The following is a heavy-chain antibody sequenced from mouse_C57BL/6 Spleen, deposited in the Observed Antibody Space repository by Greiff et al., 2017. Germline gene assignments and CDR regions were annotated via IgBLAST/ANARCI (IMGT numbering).Heavy chain of an antibody. D-gene: IGHD1-1*01. Sequence: VQLQQPGAELVRPGSSVKLSCKASGYTFTSYWMHWVKQRPIQGLEWIGNIDPSDSETHYNQKFKDKATLTVDKSSSTAYMQLSSLTSEDSAVYYCARVLYGSSYWFAYWGQGTLVTVSA. CDR3: ARVLYGSSYWFAY. J-gene: IGHJ3*01. CDR2: IDPSDSET. CDR1: GYTFTSYW. V-gene: IGHV1-52*01.